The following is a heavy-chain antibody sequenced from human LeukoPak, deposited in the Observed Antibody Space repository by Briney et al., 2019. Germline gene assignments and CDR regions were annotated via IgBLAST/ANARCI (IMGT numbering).Heavy chain of an antibody. D-gene: IGHD4-17*01. J-gene: IGHJ4*02. CDR1: GFSFSSYA. V-gene: IGHV3-23*01. Sequence: GGSLRLSCAASGFSFSSYAMSWVRQAPGKGLEWVSAISDSGGSPFYADSVKGRFTISRDNSKNTLYLQMNSLRAEDTAVYYCAKEGTMTTVTFGDFFDNWGQGTLVTVSS. CDR3: AKEGTMTTVTFGDFFDN. CDR2: ISDSGGSP.